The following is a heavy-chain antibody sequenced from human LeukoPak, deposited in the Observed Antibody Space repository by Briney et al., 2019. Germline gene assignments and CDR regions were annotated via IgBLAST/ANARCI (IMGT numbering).Heavy chain of an antibody. J-gene: IGHJ4*02. Sequence: SQTLSLTCTVSGGSISSGGYYWSWIRQHPGKGLEWIGYIYDSGSTYYNPSLKSRVTISVDTSKNQFSLKLSSVTAADTAVYYCARGPALPYFDYWGQGTLVTVSS. CDR3: ARGPALPYFDY. D-gene: IGHD2-21*02. CDR2: IYDSGST. V-gene: IGHV4-31*03. CDR1: GGSISSGGYY.